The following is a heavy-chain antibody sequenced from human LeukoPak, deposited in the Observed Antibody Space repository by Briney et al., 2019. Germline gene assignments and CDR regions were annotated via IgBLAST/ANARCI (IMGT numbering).Heavy chain of an antibody. CDR2: ISYDGSNK. Sequence: GGSLRLSCAASGFTFSSYGMHWVRQAPGNGLEWVAVISYDGSNKYYADSVKGRFTISRDNSKNTLYLQMNSLRAEDTAVYYCAKDMGDGYTLDYWGQGTLVTVSS. CDR3: AKDMGDGYTLDY. D-gene: IGHD5-24*01. CDR1: GFTFSSYG. V-gene: IGHV3-30*18. J-gene: IGHJ4*02.